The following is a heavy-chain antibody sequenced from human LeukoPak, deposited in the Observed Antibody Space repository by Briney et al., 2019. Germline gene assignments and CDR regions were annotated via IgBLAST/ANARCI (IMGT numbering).Heavy chain of an antibody. CDR3: AKDPYSSGPYNWFDP. CDR2: ISGSGDST. Sequence: GGSLRLSCAASGFTFSSYAMTRVRQAPGKGLEWVSAISGSGDSTYYADSVKGLFTISRDNSKNALYLQMNRLRAEDTAVYYCAKDPYSSGPYNWFDPWGQGTLVTVSS. D-gene: IGHD6-19*01. V-gene: IGHV3-23*01. CDR1: GFTFSSYA. J-gene: IGHJ5*02.